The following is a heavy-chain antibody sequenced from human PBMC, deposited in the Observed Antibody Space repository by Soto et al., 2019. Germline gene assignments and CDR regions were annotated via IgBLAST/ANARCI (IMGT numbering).Heavy chain of an antibody. D-gene: IGHD5-12*01. CDR1: GYTFDGYG. V-gene: IGHV1-18*01. Sequence: GASVKVSCKASGYTFDGYGITWVRQAPGQGLEWMGWISTYSGDTKYAQKFQGRVTMTTDTSTTTAYLELRSLRSDDTAVYYCARHHGPTTSENWFDPWGQGTLVTVSS. CDR2: ISTYSGDT. CDR3: ARHHGPTTSENWFDP. J-gene: IGHJ5*02.